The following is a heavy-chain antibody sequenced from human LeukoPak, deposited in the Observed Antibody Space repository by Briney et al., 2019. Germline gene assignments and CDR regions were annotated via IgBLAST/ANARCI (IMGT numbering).Heavy chain of an antibody. Sequence: ASVKVSCKVSGYTFTDYYMHWVQQAPGKGLEWMGLVDPEDGETIYAEKFQGRVTITADTSTDTAYMELSSLRSEDTAVYYCATEGYCSGGSCYYWFDPWGQGTPVTVSS. J-gene: IGHJ5*02. CDR2: VDPEDGET. V-gene: IGHV1-69-2*01. CDR1: GYTFTDYY. CDR3: ATEGYCSGGSCYYWFDP. D-gene: IGHD2-15*01.